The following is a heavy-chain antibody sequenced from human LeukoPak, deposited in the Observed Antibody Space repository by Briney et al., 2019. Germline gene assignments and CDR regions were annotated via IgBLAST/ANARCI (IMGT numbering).Heavy chain of an antibody. J-gene: IGHJ3*02. CDR2: INPNSGGT. Sequence: ASVKVSCKTSEYAFTGYYIHWVRQAPGQGLEWMGCINPNSGGTNYAQKFQGRVTMTRDTSISTAYMELSSLRSEDTAVYYCARALSTSDAFDIWGQGTMVTVSS. D-gene: IGHD3-16*02. CDR1: EYAFTGYY. CDR3: ARALSTSDAFDI. V-gene: IGHV1-2*02.